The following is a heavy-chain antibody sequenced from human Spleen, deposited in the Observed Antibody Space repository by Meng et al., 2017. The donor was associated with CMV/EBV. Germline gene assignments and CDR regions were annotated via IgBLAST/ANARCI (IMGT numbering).Heavy chain of an antibody. J-gene: IGHJ4*02. V-gene: IGHV3-7*04. CDR1: GFTFSRYW. CDR2: INEDGNNK. CDR3: ARGGYMELEY. D-gene: IGHD5-12*01. Sequence: GESLKISCTGSGFTFSRYWMTWVRQTPGKGLEWVANINEDGNNKYYVDSVKSRFTVSRDNAENSLYMRMNSLRAEDTALYYCARGGYMELEYLGQGIMVTVSS.